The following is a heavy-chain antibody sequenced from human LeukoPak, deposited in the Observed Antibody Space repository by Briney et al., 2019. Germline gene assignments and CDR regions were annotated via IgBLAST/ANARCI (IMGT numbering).Heavy chain of an antibody. CDR1: GFTFTSSA. Sequence: ASVKVSCKASGFTFTSSAVQWVRQARGQRLEWIGWIVVGSGNTNYAQKFQERVTITRDMSTSTAYMELSSPRSEDTAVYYCAAEVGARYQFDYWGQGTLVTVSS. CDR3: AAEVGARYQFDY. D-gene: IGHD1-26*01. V-gene: IGHV1-58*01. J-gene: IGHJ4*02. CDR2: IVVGSGNT.